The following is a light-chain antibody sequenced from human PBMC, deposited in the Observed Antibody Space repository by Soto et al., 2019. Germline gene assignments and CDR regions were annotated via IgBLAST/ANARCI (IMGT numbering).Light chain of an antibody. CDR1: SGHSSHI. Sequence: QPVLTQSSSASASLGSSVKLTCTLSSGHSSHIIAWHQQQPGKAPRYLMKLEGSGSFNKGSGVPDRFSGSSSGADRYLTISTLQSEDEADYYCETWDSNTRVFGGGTQLTVL. CDR3: ETWDSNTRV. J-gene: IGLJ2*01. V-gene: IGLV4-60*03. CDR2: LEGSGSF.